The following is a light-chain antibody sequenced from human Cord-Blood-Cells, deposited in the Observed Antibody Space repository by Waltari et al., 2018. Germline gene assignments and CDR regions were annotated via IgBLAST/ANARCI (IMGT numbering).Light chain of an antibody. J-gene: IGLJ1*01. CDR1: RSDVGGYHY. CDR2: EVS. Sequence: QSALTQPPSASGSPGPYVTISCTGPRSDVGGYHYVSWYQQHPGKAPKLMIYEVSKRPSGVPDRVSGSKSGNTASLTVSGLQAEDEADYYCSSYAGSNNFVFGTGTKVTVL. CDR3: SSYAGSNNFV. V-gene: IGLV2-8*01.